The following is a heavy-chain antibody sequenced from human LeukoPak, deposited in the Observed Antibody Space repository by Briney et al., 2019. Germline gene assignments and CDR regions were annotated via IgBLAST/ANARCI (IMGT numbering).Heavy chain of an antibody. Sequence: ASVKVSCKASGYTFTSYDINWVRQATGQGLEWMGWMNPNSGNTGYAQKFQGRVTMTRNTSISTAYMELSSPRAEDTAVYYCAKDRSYYDSGGYRNFDYWGQGTLVTVSS. V-gene: IGHV1-8*01. CDR1: GYTFTSYD. CDR2: MNPNSGNT. J-gene: IGHJ4*02. CDR3: AKDRSYYDSGGYRNFDY. D-gene: IGHD3-22*01.